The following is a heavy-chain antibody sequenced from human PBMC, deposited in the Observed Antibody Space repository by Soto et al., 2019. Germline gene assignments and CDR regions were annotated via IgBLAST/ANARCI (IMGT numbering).Heavy chain of an antibody. CDR2: MFWNDNK. CDR3: AHLPASHMNWFCP. J-gene: IGHJ5*02. Sequence: QITLKEAGPTLVKPKQTLTLTCTFSGFSLSTIGVGVGWIRQPPRGAPEWLGLMFWNDNKRYSPSLEPRLTTTKDTSKNQVVLTMTDMGPEDTGTYFCAHLPASHMNWFCPWGPGTLVIVSS. CDR1: GFSLSTIGVG. V-gene: IGHV2-5*01.